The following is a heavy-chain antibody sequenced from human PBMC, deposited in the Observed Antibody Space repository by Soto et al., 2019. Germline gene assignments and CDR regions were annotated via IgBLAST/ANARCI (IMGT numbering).Heavy chain of an antibody. Sequence: PGGSLRLSGSASGFTFSSYAMHWVRQAPGKGLEYVSAISSNGGSTYYADSVKGRFTISRDNSKNTLYLQMSSLRAEDTAVYYCVKVVGRSGWSDAFDIWGQGTMVTVSS. J-gene: IGHJ3*02. CDR3: VKVVGRSGWSDAFDI. D-gene: IGHD6-19*01. CDR2: ISSNGGST. V-gene: IGHV3-64D*06. CDR1: GFTFSSYA.